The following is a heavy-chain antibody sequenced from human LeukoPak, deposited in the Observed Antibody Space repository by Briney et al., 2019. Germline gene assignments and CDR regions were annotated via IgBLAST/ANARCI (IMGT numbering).Heavy chain of an antibody. V-gene: IGHV3-48*02. J-gene: IGHJ4*02. CDR2: ISTSSTPI. CDR3: ARDVGQWLVGD. CDR1: GFSFSSYP. D-gene: IGHD6-19*01. Sequence: QPGGSLRLSCAAFGFSFSSYPMNWVRQAPGKGLEWVAYISTSSTPIYYADSVKGRFTISRDNAKNSLYLQTNSLRDDDTAVYYCARDVGQWLVGDWGQGTLVTVSS.